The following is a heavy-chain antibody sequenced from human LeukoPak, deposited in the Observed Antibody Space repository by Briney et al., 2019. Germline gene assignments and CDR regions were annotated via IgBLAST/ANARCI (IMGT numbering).Heavy chain of an antibody. D-gene: IGHD3-3*01. CDR1: GYTFTSYG. J-gene: IGHJ3*02. Sequence: ASVKVSCKASGYTFTSYGISWVRQAPGQGLEWMGWVSAYNGNTNYAQKLQGRVTMTTDTSTSTAYMELRSLRSDDTAVYYCATVTIFGVVIDAFDIWGQGTMVTVSS. CDR3: ATVTIFGVVIDAFDI. CDR2: VSAYNGNT. V-gene: IGHV1-18*01.